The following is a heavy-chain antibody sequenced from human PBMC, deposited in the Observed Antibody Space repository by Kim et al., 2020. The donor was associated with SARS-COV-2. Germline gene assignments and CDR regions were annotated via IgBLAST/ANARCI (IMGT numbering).Heavy chain of an antibody. Sequence: ASVKVSCKASGHSFTGLYMDWVRQAPGQGLEWMGWINCNSGGTKYAQKLQGRVTMTRDTSISTAYMELSRLTSDDTAVYYCAIALNYYDTSAQNNWGQGTLVTVSS. CDR3: AIALNYYDTSAQNN. V-gene: IGHV1-2*02. CDR2: INCNSGGT. CDR1: GHSFTGLY. D-gene: IGHD3-22*01. J-gene: IGHJ4*02.